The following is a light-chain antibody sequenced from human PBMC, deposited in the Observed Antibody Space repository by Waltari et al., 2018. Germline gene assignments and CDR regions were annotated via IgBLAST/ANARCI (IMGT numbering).Light chain of an antibody. V-gene: IGKV3-15*01. Sequence: EVVMTQSQAILSVSPGERATLSCRASQSVTTNLAWYQHQPGQAPRLLIFGASTRATGVPARFSGSGSGTDFTLTISDLQSDDFAVYYCQQSDNWPPITFGQGTRLEIK. CDR1: QSVTTN. J-gene: IGKJ5*01. CDR3: QQSDNWPPIT. CDR2: GAS.